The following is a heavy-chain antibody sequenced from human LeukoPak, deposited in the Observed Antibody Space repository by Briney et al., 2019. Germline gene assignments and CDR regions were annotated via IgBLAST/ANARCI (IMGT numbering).Heavy chain of an antibody. CDR2: IYYSGST. D-gene: IGHD3-22*01. J-gene: IGHJ4*02. CDR3: ARGRGYYYDILFNY. CDR1: GGSISSDY. V-gene: IGHV4-59*01. Sequence: SETLSLTCTVSGGSISSDYWRWIRQPPGQGLEWIGYIYYSGSTNYNPSLKSRVTISVDTSKNQFSLKLSSVTAADTAVYYCARGRGYYYDILFNYWGQGTLVTVSS.